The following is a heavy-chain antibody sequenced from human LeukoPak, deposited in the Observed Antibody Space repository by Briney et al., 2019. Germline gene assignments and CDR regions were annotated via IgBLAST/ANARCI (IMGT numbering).Heavy chain of an antibody. CDR3: AKQRSGGSGWCMDY. CDR2: ISYDGSGQ. D-gene: IGHD6-19*01. J-gene: IGHJ4*02. V-gene: IGHV3-30*18. CDR1: GFTFRNFG. Sequence: GGSLRLSCAASGFTFRNFGMPWVRQPPGKGLEWVTVISYDGSGQYYTDPVKGRFTISRDDSKNTLYLQMNSLRPEDTAVYYCAKQRSGGSGWCMDYWGQGTLVTVSS.